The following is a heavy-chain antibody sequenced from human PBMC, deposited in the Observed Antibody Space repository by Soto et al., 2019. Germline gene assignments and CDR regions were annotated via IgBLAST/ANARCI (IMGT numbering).Heavy chain of an antibody. CDR2: IIPILGIA. Sequence: QVQLVHSGDEVRKPGSSVKVSCKASGATFSSNTISWVRQAPGQGLEWMGRIIPILGIANYAQKFQGRVTITADKSTSTAYMELSSLRSEHTAVYYCARGIVVVPANHWFDPWGQGTLVTVSS. J-gene: IGHJ5*02. CDR1: GATFSSNT. V-gene: IGHV1-69*02. CDR3: ARGIVVVPANHWFDP. D-gene: IGHD2-2*01.